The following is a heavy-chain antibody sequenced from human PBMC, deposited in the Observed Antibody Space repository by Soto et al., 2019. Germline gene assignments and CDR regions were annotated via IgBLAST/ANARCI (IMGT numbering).Heavy chain of an antibody. V-gene: IGHV5-51*01. CDR3: ARTRSFTLGFYYDGMDV. CDR1: GYSFTIYW. D-gene: IGHD6-6*01. J-gene: IGHJ6*02. Sequence: GEPLKISCNGAGYSFTIYWIGWVRRMPGKGLEWMGIIYPGDSDTRYSPSFQGQVTISADKSLRTAYLQWTSLKASDTALYYCARTRSFTLGFYYDGMDVWGQGTTVTVPS. CDR2: IYPGDSDT.